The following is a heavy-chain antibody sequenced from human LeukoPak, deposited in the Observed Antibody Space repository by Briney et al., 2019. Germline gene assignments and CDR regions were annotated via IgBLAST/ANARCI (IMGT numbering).Heavy chain of an antibody. CDR3: ARGPVAGTRIDP. J-gene: IGHJ5*02. CDR1: GYTFTSYD. Sequence: ASVKVSCKASGYTFTSYDINWVRQATGQGLEWMGWMNPNSGNTGYAQKFQGRVTMARNTSISTAYMELSSLRSEDTAVYYCARGPVAGTRIDPWGQGTLVTVSS. D-gene: IGHD6-19*01. CDR2: MNPNSGNT. V-gene: IGHV1-8*01.